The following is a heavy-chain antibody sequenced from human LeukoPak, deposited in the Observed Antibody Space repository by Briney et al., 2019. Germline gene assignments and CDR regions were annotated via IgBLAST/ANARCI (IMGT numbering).Heavy chain of an antibody. D-gene: IGHD1-1*01. CDR3: ARGPGGAFDF. V-gene: IGHV3-48*01. CDR2: ISSSSSTI. CDR1: GFIFSTYS. J-gene: IGHJ3*01. Sequence: GGSLRLSCAASGFIFSTYSMNWVRQAPGKGLEWVSYISSSSSTIYYADSVKGRFTISRDNAKNSLYLQINTLRAEDTAVYYCARGPGGAFDFWGQGAMVTVSS.